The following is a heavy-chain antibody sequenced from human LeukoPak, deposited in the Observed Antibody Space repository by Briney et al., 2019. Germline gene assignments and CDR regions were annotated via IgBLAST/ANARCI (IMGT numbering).Heavy chain of an antibody. D-gene: IGHD3/OR15-3a*01. V-gene: IGHV4-34*01. CDR1: GGSFSGYY. J-gene: IGHJ3*02. CDR3: ARVGRPDAFDI. CDR2: ISHSGST. Sequence: SETLSLTCAVYGGSFSGYYWSWIRQPPGKGLEWIGEISHSGSTNYNPSLKSRVTISVDTSKNQFSLKLSSVTAADTAVYYCARVGRPDAFDIWGQGTMVTVSS.